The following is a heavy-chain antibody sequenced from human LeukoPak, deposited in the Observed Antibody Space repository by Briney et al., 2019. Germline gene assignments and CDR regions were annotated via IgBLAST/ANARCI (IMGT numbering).Heavy chain of an antibody. D-gene: IGHD3-22*01. V-gene: IGHV3-23*01. Sequence: GGSLRLSCAAPGFTFSSYAMSWVRQAPGKGLEWVSAISGSGGSTYYADSVRGRFTISRDNSKNTLYLQMNSLRAEDTAVYYCAENYYDSSGYYYCWAFDIWGQGTMVTVSS. J-gene: IGHJ3*02. CDR3: AENYYDSSGYYYCWAFDI. CDR2: ISGSGGST. CDR1: GFTFSSYA.